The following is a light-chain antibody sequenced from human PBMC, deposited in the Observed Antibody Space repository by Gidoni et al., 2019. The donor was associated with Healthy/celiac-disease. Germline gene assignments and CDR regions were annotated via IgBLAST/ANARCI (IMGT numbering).Light chain of an antibody. CDR1: QSVSSSY. CDR2: GAS. Sequence: EIVLTQSPGTLSLSPGERATLSCRASQSVSSSYLAWYQQKPGQAPRLLIYGASSMATGIPDRFSGSGSGTDFTLTISRLEPEHFAVYYCQQYGSSPPITFGQGTRLEIK. J-gene: IGKJ5*01. V-gene: IGKV3-20*01. CDR3: QQYGSSPPIT.